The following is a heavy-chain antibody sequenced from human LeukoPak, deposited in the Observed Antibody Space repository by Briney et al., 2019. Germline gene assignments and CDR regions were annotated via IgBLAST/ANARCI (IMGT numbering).Heavy chain of an antibody. Sequence: PSETLCLTCAVYGGSFSGYYWSWIRQPPGKGLEWIGEINHRGSTNYNPSLTSRVTISVDTSKNQFSLKQSSVTAADTAVYYCAGAAYCSGGSCYYNYYGMDVWGKGTTVTVSS. J-gene: IGHJ6*04. CDR1: GGSFSGYY. D-gene: IGHD2-15*01. CDR3: AGAAYCSGGSCYYNYYGMDV. V-gene: IGHV4-34*01. CDR2: INHRGST.